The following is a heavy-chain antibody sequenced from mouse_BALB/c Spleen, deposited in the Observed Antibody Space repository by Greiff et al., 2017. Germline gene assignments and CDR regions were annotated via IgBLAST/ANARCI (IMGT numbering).Heavy chain of an antibody. Sequence: VQLQQSGPGLVKPSQSLSLTCTVTGYSITSDYAWNWIRQFPGNKLEWMGYISYSGSTSYNPSLKSRISITRDTSKNQFFLQLNSVTTEDTATYYCARRDGNYEGGAMDYWGQGTSVTVSS. CDR2: ISYSGST. CDR1: GYSITSDYA. CDR3: ARRDGNYEGGAMDY. J-gene: IGHJ4*01. V-gene: IGHV3-2*02. D-gene: IGHD2-1*01.